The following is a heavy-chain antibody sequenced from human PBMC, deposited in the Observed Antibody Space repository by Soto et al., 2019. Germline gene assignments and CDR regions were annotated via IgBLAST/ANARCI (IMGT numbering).Heavy chain of an antibody. V-gene: IGHV4-59*12. J-gene: IGHJ4*02. CDR3: ARDKITGLFDY. Sequence: SETLSLTCTVSGGSISSYYWSWIRQPPGKGLEWIRYIYYSVSTNYNPSLKSRVTISVDTSKNQFSLKLSSVAAADTAVYYCARDKITGLFDYWGQGTLVTVSS. CDR2: IYYSVST. CDR1: GGSISSYY. D-gene: IGHD2-8*02.